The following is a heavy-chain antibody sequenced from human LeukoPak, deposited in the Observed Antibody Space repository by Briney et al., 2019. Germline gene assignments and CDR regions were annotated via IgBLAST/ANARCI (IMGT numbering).Heavy chain of an antibody. D-gene: IGHD5-18*01. J-gene: IGHJ6*03. CDR3: ARGEIQLSRYYYYMDV. CDR2: ISAYNGNT. V-gene: IGHV1-18*01. Sequence: AASVKVSCKASGYTFTSYGISWVRQAPGQGLEWMGWISAYNGNTNYAQKLQGRVTMTTDTSTSTAYMELRSLRSDDTAVYYCARGEIQLSRYYYYMDVLGKRTTGNGSS. CDR1: GYTFTSYG.